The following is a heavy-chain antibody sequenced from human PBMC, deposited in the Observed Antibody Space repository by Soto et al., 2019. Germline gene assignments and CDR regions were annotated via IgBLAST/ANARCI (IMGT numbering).Heavy chain of an antibody. D-gene: IGHD5-12*01. CDR3: ARLGFRKWIRFGGVFDY. CDR1: GGSISSSSYC. CDR2: IYYSGST. Sequence: SETLSLTCTVSGGSISSSSYCWGWIRQPPGKGLEWIGSIYYSGSTYYNPSLKSRVTISVDTSKNQFSLKLSSVTAADTAVYYCARLGFRKWIRFGGVFDYWGQGTLVTVSS. V-gene: IGHV4-39*01. J-gene: IGHJ4*02.